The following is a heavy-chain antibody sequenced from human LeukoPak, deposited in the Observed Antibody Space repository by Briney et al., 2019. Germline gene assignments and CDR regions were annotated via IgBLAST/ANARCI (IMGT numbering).Heavy chain of an antibody. V-gene: IGHV4-59*01. D-gene: IGHD6-13*01. CDR1: GGSISSYY. Sequence: SETLSLTCTVSGGSISSYYWSWIRQPPGKGLEWIGYIYYSGSTNYNPSLKSRVTISVDTSKNQFSLKLSSVTAADTAVYYCARWQQLGSFDYWGQGTLVTVSS. J-gene: IGHJ4*02. CDR2: IYYSGST. CDR3: ARWQQLGSFDY.